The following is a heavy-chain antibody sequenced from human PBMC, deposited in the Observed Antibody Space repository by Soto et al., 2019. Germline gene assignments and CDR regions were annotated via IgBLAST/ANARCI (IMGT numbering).Heavy chain of an antibody. Sequence: QVQLQESGPGLLKPSQTLSLTCTVSGDSITSDGFSWSWIRQRPGKGQEWIAYLYYTGSTFYNPSLQSRLTISLDKSANRCSLKMTSVTAADTAIYFCASGPFHIWGQGTMVVVSS. CDR3: ASGPFHI. J-gene: IGHJ3*02. V-gene: IGHV4-31*03. CDR2: LYYTGST. CDR1: GDSITSDGFS.